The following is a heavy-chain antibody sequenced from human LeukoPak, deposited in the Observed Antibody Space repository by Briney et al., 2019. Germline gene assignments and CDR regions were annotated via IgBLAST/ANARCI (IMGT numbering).Heavy chain of an antibody. CDR1: GFTFSSYA. CDR2: ISGSGGST. V-gene: IGHV3-23*01. Sequence: GGSLRLSCAASGFTFSSYAMSWVRQAPGKGLEWVSVISGSGGSTYYADSVKGRFTISRDNSKNTLYLQMNSLRVEDTAGYYCAKSPVPYCSGGSCYGMDVWGQGTTITVSS. D-gene: IGHD2-15*01. CDR3: AKSPVPYCSGGSCYGMDV. J-gene: IGHJ6*02.